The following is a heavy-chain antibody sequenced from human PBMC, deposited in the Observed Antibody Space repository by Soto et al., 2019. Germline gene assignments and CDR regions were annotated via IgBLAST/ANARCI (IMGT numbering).Heavy chain of an antibody. CDR3: AKYGDDFWTGLYYFDY. CDR1: GFTFSSNA. J-gene: IGHJ4*02. D-gene: IGHD3-3*01. CDR2: LSGGGGST. Sequence: GGSLRLSCTASGFTFSSNAMSWVRQAPGKGLEWVSGLSGGGGSTYYADSVKGRFTISRDNSKNTMYLQMNSLRAEDTTIYYCAKYGDDFWTGLYYFDYWGQGILVTVSS. V-gene: IGHV3-23*01.